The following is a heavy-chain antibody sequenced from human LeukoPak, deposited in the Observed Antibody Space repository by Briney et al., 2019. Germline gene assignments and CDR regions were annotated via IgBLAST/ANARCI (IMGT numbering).Heavy chain of an antibody. V-gene: IGHV3-7*01. Sequence: GGSLRLSCAASGFTFNTYYMCWGRQAAGKGAEWGAQINPEGGDRSYVDSVKGRFTISRDNAKNSLYLQMSSLRAEDTAVYYCVSPYGKRFDYWGQGTLVTVSP. CDR2: INPEGGDR. CDR1: GFTFNTYY. J-gene: IGHJ4*02. D-gene: IGHD4-17*01. CDR3: VSPYGKRFDY.